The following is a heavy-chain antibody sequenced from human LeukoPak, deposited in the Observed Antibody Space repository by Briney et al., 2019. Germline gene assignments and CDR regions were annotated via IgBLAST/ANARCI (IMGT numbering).Heavy chain of an antibody. J-gene: IGHJ4*02. D-gene: IGHD3-10*01. V-gene: IGHV4-61*01. CDR1: GGSISSSSYY. CDR2: IYYSGST. Sequence: PSETLSLTCTVSGGSISSSSYYWSWIRQPPGKGLEWIGYIYYSGSTNYNPSLKSRVTISVDTSKNQFSLKLSSVTAADTAVYYCARVDGYGSGSYRLWAHDYWGQGTLVTVSS. CDR3: ARVDGYGSGSYRLWAHDY.